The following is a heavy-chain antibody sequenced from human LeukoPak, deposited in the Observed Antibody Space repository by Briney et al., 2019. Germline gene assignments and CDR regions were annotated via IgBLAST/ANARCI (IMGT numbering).Heavy chain of an antibody. J-gene: IGHJ6*03. Sequence: ASVKVSCKASGYSFTNYDINWVRQATGQGREWMGWMNPNSGNTGYAQKFQGRVTITRNTSISTAYMELSSLRSEDTAVYYCARGGYDILTGYDYYYYMDVWGKGTTVTVSS. CDR3: ARGGYDILTGYDYYYYMDV. D-gene: IGHD3-9*01. CDR1: GYSFTNYD. V-gene: IGHV1-8*03. CDR2: MNPNSGNT.